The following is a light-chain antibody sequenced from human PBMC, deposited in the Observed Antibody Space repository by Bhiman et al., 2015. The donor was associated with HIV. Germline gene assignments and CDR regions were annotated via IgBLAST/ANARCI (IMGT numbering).Light chain of an antibody. CDR3: SSHTSRDLQV. CDR1: TSNIGHNF. V-gene: IGLV1-51*02. CDR2: ENN. J-gene: IGLJ1*01. Sequence: QSVLTQPPSVSAAPGQTVTISCSGSTSNIGHNFLSWFQHVPGTAPKLLIYENNKRASGIPDRFSGSKSGTSGTLDVTGLQTGDEADYYCSSHTSRDLQVFGSGTTVTVL.